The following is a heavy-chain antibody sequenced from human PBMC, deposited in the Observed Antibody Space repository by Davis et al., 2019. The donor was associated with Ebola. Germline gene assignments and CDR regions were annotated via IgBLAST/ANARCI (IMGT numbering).Heavy chain of an antibody. CDR2: INHSGST. J-gene: IGHJ4*02. V-gene: IGHV4-34*01. CDR1: GGSFSGYY. Sequence: PSETLSPTCGVYGGSFSGYYWSWIRQPPGKGLEWIGEINHSGSTNYNPSLKSRVTLLVDTSKNQFSLNLSSVTAADTAVYYCARGGLRLRTTVVIPPFDYWGQGTLVTVSS. D-gene: IGHD4-23*01. CDR3: ARGGLRLRTTVVIPPFDY.